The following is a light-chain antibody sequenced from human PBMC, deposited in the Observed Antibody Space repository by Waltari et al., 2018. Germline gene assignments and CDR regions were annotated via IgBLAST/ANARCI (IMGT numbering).Light chain of an antibody. V-gene: IGKV3-15*01. CDR1: QSAGSN. CDR2: DAS. J-gene: IGKJ1*01. Sequence: EILMTQSPATLSVSPGGRATLSCRASQSAGSNLALFQQRPGQAPRLLMYDASTRATGIPARFSGTGSGTEFTLTISSLQSEDFAVYYCQQYYNWPRTFGQGTKVEI. CDR3: QQYYNWPRT.